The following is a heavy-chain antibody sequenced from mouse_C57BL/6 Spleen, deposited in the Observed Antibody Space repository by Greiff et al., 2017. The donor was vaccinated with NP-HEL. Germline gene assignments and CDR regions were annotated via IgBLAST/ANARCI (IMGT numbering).Heavy chain of an antibody. V-gene: IGHV1-59*01. CDR2: IDPSDSYT. CDR3: ARTIYYGNYEAMDY. CDR1: GYTFTSYW. D-gene: IGHD2-1*01. J-gene: IGHJ4*01. Sequence: VQLQQPGAELVRPGTSVKLSCKASGYTFTSYWMHWVKQRPGQGLEWIGVIDPSDSYTNYNQKFKGKATLTVDTSSSTAYMQLSSLTSEDSAVYYCARTIYYGNYEAMDYWGQGTSVTVSS.